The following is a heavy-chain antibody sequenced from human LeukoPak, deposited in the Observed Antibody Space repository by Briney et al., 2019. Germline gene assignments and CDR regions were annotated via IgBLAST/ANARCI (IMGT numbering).Heavy chain of an antibody. CDR3: ARDYDSSGYYGDAFGI. V-gene: IGHV4-61*01. D-gene: IGHD3-22*01. CDR1: GGSVSSGSYY. J-gene: IGHJ3*02. Sequence: SETLSLTCTVSGGSVSSGSYYWSWIRQPPGKGLEWIGYIYYSGSTNYNPSLKSRVTISVDTSKNQFSLKLSSVTAAATAAYYCARDYDSSGYYGDAFGIWGQGTMVTVSS. CDR2: IYYSGST.